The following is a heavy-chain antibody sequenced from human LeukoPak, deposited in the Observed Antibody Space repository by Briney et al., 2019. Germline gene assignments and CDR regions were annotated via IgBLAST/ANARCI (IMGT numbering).Heavy chain of an antibody. V-gene: IGHV1-69*05. CDR2: IIPIFGPA. D-gene: IGHD2-8*01. Sequence: GASVKVSCKASGYTFTSYGISWVRQAPGQGLEWMGGIIPIFGPANYAQKFQDRVTITTDESTSTAYMELSSLRSEDTAVYYCAMRFCTNGLCYERFSYSDYYIDVWGKGTTVTVSS. CDR1: GYTFTSYG. J-gene: IGHJ6*03. CDR3: AMRFCTNGLCYERFSYSDYYIDV.